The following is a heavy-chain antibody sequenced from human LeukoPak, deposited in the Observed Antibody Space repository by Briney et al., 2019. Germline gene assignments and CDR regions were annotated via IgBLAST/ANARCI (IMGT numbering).Heavy chain of an antibody. Sequence: SETLSLTCSVSGDSLSGYWWTWIRQPPGKGLEWIGIIYYTGSTDYNPSLKRRVTLSADTSKNQFSLKLTSVTAADTPVYYCTRRRYYDPVGLDFWGRGTLVTVSS. V-gene: IGHV4-59*12. D-gene: IGHD3-22*01. CDR2: IYYTGST. CDR3: TRRRYYDPVGLDF. J-gene: IGHJ4*02. CDR1: GDSLSGYW.